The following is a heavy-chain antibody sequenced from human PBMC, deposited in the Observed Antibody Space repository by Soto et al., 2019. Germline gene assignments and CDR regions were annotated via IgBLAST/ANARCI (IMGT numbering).Heavy chain of an antibody. CDR3: ARDSGARIAVAGTGIHY. J-gene: IGHJ4*02. V-gene: IGHV3-21*01. CDR1: GFTFSSYS. D-gene: IGHD6-19*01. Sequence: GCSLRLSCAASGFTFSSYSMNWVRQAPGKGLEWVSPISSSSSYRYYADSVKGRFTISRDNAKNSLYLQMNSLRAEDTAVYYCARDSGARIAVAGTGIHYWGQGTRVTVSS. CDR2: ISSSSSYR.